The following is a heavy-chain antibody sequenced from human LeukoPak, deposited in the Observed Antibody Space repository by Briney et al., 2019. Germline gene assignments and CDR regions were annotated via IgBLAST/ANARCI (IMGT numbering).Heavy chain of an antibody. CDR1: GGSISSSSYC. CDR3: ARVERITMIVVVMGGVVDY. Sequence: SETLFLTCTVSGGSISSSSYCCGRIRQPPGKGLEWIGSIYYSGSTYYNPSLKSRVTIAVDTSKNQFSLKLSSVTAADTAVYYCARVERITMIVVVMGGVVDYWGQGTLVTVSS. D-gene: IGHD3-22*01. V-gene: IGHV4-39*07. J-gene: IGHJ4*02. CDR2: IYYSGST.